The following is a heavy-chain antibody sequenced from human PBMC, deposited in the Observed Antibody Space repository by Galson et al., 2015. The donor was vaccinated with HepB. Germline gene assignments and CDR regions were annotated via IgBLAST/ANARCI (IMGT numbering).Heavy chain of an antibody. CDR3: ARFPHSSSWDDSYYYMDV. CDR1: GFSLSTYD. Sequence: SVKVSCKASGFSLSTYDINWVRQATGQGFEWLGWMDPNSGNTGYAQKFQDRITMTRNTSISTAYMELRSLRSEDTAVYYCARFPHSSSWDDSYYYMDVWGKGTTVTVSS. V-gene: IGHV1-8*01. J-gene: IGHJ6*03. CDR2: MDPNSGNT. D-gene: IGHD6-13*01.